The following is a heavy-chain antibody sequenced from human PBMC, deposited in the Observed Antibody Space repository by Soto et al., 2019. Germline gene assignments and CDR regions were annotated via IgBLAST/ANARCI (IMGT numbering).Heavy chain of an antibody. CDR3: AKTKETQREYFDY. Sequence: ASVKVSCKASGYTFTDYYLHWVRQAPGQGLEWMGIINPNSGSTSYAQKFQGRVTMTRDTSTSTVYMELSSLRSEDTAVYYCAKTKETQREYFDYWGQGTLVTV. J-gene: IGHJ4*02. CDR1: GYTFTDYY. V-gene: IGHV1-46*03. CDR2: INPNSGST. D-gene: IGHD6-25*01.